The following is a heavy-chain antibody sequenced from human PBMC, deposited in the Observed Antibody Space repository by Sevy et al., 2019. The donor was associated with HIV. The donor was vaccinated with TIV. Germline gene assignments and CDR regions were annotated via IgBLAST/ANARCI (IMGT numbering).Heavy chain of an antibody. J-gene: IGHJ4*02. CDR2: IYSGGTT. D-gene: IGHD6-13*01. CDR3: ARDPPGIAATGGG. CDR1: GFTVSNNY. V-gene: IGHV3-53*01. Sequence: GGSLRFSCAASGFTVSNNYMNWVRQAPGKGLEWVSLIYSGGTTHYADSVKGRFTISRDHSKNTLYLQMNSLRAEDTAIYYCARDPPGIAATGGGWGQGTLVTVSS.